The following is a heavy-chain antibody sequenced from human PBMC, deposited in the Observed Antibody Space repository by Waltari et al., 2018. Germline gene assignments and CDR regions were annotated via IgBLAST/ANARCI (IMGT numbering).Heavy chain of an antibody. Sequence: QVQLVQSGAEVKKPGASVRVSCKASGYTFISYDINWVRQAPGQGLEWMGWINPNTGAARFAQNCQDRVTRTRSTSETTAYMEISDLTSHDTAVYYCARGDNWNDRLDFWGQGTKVTVSS. CDR2: INPNTGAA. J-gene: IGHJ3*01. CDR3: ARGDNWNDRLDF. V-gene: IGHV1-8*01. CDR1: GYTFISYD. D-gene: IGHD1-1*01.